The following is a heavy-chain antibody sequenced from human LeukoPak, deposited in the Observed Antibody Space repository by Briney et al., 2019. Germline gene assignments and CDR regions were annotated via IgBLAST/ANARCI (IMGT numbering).Heavy chain of an antibody. Sequence: PGGSLRLSCAASGFRFDDYAMHWVRQAPGKGLEWVSGTTWNSRDIGYADSVKGRFTISRDNAKKSLFLQMNSLRPEDTALYYCVKNSGWYRLDCWGQGTLVTVSS. CDR3: VKNSGWYRLDC. CDR2: TTWNSRDI. CDR1: GFRFDDYA. D-gene: IGHD6-19*01. V-gene: IGHV3-9*01. J-gene: IGHJ4*02.